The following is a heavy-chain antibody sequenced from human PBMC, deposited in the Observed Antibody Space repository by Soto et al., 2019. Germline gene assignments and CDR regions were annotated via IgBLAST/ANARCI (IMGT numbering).Heavy chain of an antibody. J-gene: IGHJ4*02. CDR1: GFTFSIND. CDR3: AKDHQTYNWDYLFDS. CDR2: ISNDGNNK. Sequence: GGSLRLSCAASGFTFSINDMHWVRQAPGRGLEWVAVISNDGNNKYYADSVKGRFTLSRDNSKNMVYLQMDSLRVEDTAVYYCAKDHQTYNWDYLFDSWGPGTLVTVSS. D-gene: IGHD1-7*01. V-gene: IGHV3-30*18.